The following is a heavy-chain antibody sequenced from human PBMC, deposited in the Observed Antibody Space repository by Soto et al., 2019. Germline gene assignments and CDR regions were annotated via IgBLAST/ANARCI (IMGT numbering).Heavy chain of an antibody. Sequence: QVQLQESGPGLVKPSQTLSLTCTVSGGSISSGSYYWSWIRQHPGKVLEWIGYIYYSGSTYYNPSRQRGLSISLHPSKKKFSLKLSSLTAADTAVYYCARDQGERRNTGACVRAYGFAIWGQGTVVTVSS. CDR3: ARDQGERRNTGACVRAYGFAI. J-gene: IGHJ3*02. D-gene: IGHD3-16*01. CDR2: IYYSGST. CDR1: GGSISSGSYY. V-gene: IGHV4-31*03.